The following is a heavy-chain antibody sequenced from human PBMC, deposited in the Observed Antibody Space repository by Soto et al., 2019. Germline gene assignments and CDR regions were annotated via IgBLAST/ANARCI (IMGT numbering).Heavy chain of an antibody. V-gene: IGHV1-18*01. CDR3: ARDGGLIAAAGDRYYYGMYD. J-gene: IGHJ6*04. CDR1: GYTFTSYG. CDR2: ISAYNANT. D-gene: IGHD6-13*01. Sequence: QVQLVQSGAEVKKPGASVKVSCKASGYTFTSYGISWVRQAPGQGLEWMGWISAYNANTNYAQKLQGRATKTTDTCKSTAYTGLSSLISDDTAVYYCARDGGLIAAAGDRYYYGMYDGGRGTRVTVS.